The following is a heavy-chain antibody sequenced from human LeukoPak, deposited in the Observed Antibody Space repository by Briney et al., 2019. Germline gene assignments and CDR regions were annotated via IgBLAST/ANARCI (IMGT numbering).Heavy chain of an antibody. CDR1: GFTLSGYA. D-gene: IGHD4-17*01. CDR2: FDGDGRNT. J-gene: IGHJ3*02. CDR3: AKDWRDYGDYHAFDM. V-gene: IGHV3-23*01. Sequence: GGSLRLSCAASGFTLSGYAMTWVRQAPGKGLEWVSAFDGDGRNTHHADSVKGRSTISRDNSKNTLYLQMSSLRAEDTAIYYCAKDWRDYGDYHAFDMWGQGTMVTVSS.